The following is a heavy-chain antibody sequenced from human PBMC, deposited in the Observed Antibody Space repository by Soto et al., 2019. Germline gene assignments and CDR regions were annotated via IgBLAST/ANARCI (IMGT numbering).Heavy chain of an antibody. V-gene: IGHV3-30-3*01. Sequence: GGSLRLSCAASGFTFSSYAMHWVRQAPGKGLEWVAVISYDGSNKYYADSVKGRFTISRDNSKNTLYLQMNSLRAEDTAVYYCARSRVGYNLLDYWGQGTLVNVSS. CDR2: ISYDGSNK. CDR1: GFTFSSYA. J-gene: IGHJ4*02. D-gene: IGHD5-12*01. CDR3: ARSRVGYNLLDY.